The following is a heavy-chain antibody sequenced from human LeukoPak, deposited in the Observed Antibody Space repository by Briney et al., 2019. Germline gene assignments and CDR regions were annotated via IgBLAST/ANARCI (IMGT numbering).Heavy chain of an antibody. CDR3: ARRTGGPGSYWPPDI. V-gene: IGHV6-1*01. Sequence: SQTLSLTCAISGDSVSSNSAAWNWIRQSPSRGLEWLGRTYYRSKWYNDYAVSVKSQITINPDTSKNQFSLKLSSVTAADTAVYYCARRTGGPGSYWPPDIWGQGTMVTVSS. D-gene: IGHD3-10*01. CDR1: GDSVSSNSAA. J-gene: IGHJ3*02. CDR2: TYYRSKWYN.